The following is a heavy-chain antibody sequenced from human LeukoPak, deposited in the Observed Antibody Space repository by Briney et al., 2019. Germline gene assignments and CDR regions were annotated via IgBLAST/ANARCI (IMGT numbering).Heavy chain of an antibody. V-gene: IGHV3-21*04. J-gene: IGHJ4*02. CDR2: ISSSSSYI. CDR1: GFTFSSYS. D-gene: IGHD6-19*01. Sequence: KAGGSLRLSCAASGFTFSSYSMNWVRQAPGKGLEWVSSISSSSSYIYYADSVKGRFTISRDNSKNTLYLQMNSLRAEDTAVYYCAKDRVSSGWYWFYFDYWGQGTLVTVSS. CDR3: AKDRVSSGWYWFYFDY.